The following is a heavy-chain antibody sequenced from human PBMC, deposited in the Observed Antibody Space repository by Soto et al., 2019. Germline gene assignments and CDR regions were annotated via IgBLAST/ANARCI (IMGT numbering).Heavy chain of an antibody. D-gene: IGHD1-26*01. CDR2: IYHSGST. CDR1: GGSISSSNW. Sequence: SETLSLTCAVSGGSISSSNWWSWVRQPPGKGLEWIGEIYHSGSTNYNPSLKSRVTISVDKSKNQFSLKLSSVTAADTAVYYCARVLPITAYYYYYGMDVWGQGTTVTVSS. CDR3: ARVLPITAYYYYYGMDV. J-gene: IGHJ6*02. V-gene: IGHV4-4*02.